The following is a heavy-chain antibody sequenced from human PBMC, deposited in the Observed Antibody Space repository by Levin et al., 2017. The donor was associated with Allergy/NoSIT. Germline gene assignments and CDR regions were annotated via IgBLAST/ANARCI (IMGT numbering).Heavy chain of an antibody. CDR1: GLTFSNYG. J-gene: IGHJ2*01. V-gene: IGHV3-30*18. D-gene: IGHD3-3*01. Sequence: GGSLRLSCAASGLTFSNYGMHWVRQAPGKGLEWLTVISYDGSSKYYSESVKGRFTISRDDSKKTPYLQMNSLRPEGTAVYYCAKGTDLLDWYFDLWGRGTLVTVS. CDR2: ISYDGSSK. CDR3: AKGTDLLDWYFDL.